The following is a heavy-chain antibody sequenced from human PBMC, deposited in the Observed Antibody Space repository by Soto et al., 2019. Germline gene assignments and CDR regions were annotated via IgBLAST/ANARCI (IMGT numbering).Heavy chain of an antibody. D-gene: IGHD6-13*01. CDR2: IYYSGST. V-gene: IGHV4-59*01. J-gene: IGHJ4*02. CDR3: AGIANSRDY. Sequence: SETLSLTCTVSGGSISSYYWSWIRQPPGKGLEWIGYIYYSGSTNYNPSLKSRVTISVDTSKNQFSLKLSSVTAADTAVYYCAGIANSRDYWGQGTLVTVSS. CDR1: GGSISSYY.